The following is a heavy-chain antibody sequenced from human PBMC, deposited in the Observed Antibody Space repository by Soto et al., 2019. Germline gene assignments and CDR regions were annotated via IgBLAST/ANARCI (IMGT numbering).Heavy chain of an antibody. Sequence: SETLSLTCTVSGGSISSYYWSWIRQPPGKGLEWIGYIYYSGSTNYNPSLKSRVTILVDTSKSQFSLKLSSVTAADTAVYYCAREVSGWYFDLWGRGTLVTVSS. CDR3: AREVSGWYFDL. V-gene: IGHV4-59*01. J-gene: IGHJ2*01. CDR2: IYYSGST. CDR1: GGSISSYY.